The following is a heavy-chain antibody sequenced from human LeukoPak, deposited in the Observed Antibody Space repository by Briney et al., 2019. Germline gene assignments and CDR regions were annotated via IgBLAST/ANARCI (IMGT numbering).Heavy chain of an antibody. CDR3: ARDYCSGSSCLKIQTLDS. CDR1: GFTFSDYY. Sequence: PGGSLRLSCAASGFTFSDYYMSWIRQAPGKGLEWVAYITGSGDIRSYLDSVKGRFTISRDNAKKSLYLQMNSLTVEDTALYCARDYCSGSSCLKIQTLDSWGQGTLVTVSS. V-gene: IGHV3-11*04. CDR2: ITGSGDIR. D-gene: IGHD2-2*01. J-gene: IGHJ4*02.